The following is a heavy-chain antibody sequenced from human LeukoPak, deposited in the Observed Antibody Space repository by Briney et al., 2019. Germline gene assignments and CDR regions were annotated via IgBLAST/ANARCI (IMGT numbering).Heavy chain of an antibody. CDR3: ARALVHYDSSGYDWFDP. J-gene: IGHJ5*02. CDR1: VGTFSSYA. Sequence: SVKVSCKASVGTFSSYAISWVRQAPGQGLEWRGGIIPIFGTANYAQKFKGRVTITTDESTCTAYMELSSRRSEDTAVYYCARALVHYDSSGYDWFDPWGQGTLVTVSS. D-gene: IGHD3-22*01. CDR2: IIPIFGTA. V-gene: IGHV1-69*05.